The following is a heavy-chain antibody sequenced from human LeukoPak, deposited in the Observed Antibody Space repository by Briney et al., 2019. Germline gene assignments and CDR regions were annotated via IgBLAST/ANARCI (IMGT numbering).Heavy chain of an antibody. J-gene: IGHJ5*02. D-gene: IGHD3-22*01. CDR2: IYYSGST. V-gene: IGHV4-39*01. CDR3: ARCKKNYYDSSGYHGDWFDP. Sequence: SETLSLTCTVSGGSISSNSYYWGWIRQPPGKGLEWIGSIYYSGSTYYNPSLKSRVTISVDTSKNQFSLKLSSVTAAETAVYYCARCKKNYYDSSGYHGDWFDPWGQGTLVTVSS. CDR1: GGSISSNSYY.